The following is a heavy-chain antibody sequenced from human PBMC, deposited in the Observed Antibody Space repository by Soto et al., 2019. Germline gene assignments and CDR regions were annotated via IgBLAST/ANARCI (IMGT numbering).Heavy chain of an antibody. J-gene: IGHJ4*02. CDR3: ARSFPRSRIWFDY. Sequence: ASVKVSCTASGYTFTSYAMHWVRQAPGQRLEWMGWINAGNGNTKYSQKFQGRVTITRDTSASTAYMELSSLRSEDTAVYYCARSFPRSRIWFDYWGQGTLVTVSS. V-gene: IGHV1-3*01. CDR1: GYTFTSYA. CDR2: INAGNGNT.